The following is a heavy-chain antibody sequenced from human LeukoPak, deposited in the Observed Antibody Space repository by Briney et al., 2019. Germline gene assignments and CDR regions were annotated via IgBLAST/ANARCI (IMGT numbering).Heavy chain of an antibody. J-gene: IGHJ4*02. CDR2: ISYDGSNK. CDR1: GFTFSSYG. Sequence: GGSLRLSCAASGFTFSSYGMHWVRQAPGKGLEWVAVISYDGSNKYYADSVKGRFTISRDNSKNTLYLQMNSLRAEDTAVYYCAKDGHMAQGATLDYWGQGTLVTVSS. V-gene: IGHV3-30*18. CDR3: AKDGHMAQGATLDY. D-gene: IGHD3-10*01.